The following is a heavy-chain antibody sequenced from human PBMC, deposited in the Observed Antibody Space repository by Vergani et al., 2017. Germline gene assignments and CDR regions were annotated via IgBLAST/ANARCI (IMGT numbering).Heavy chain of an antibody. CDR2: ISYSGNF. CDR3: ARHGSADITPEHLQF. CDR1: PISISSTYDY. Sequence: QLHLQESGPGLVTPSETLSLTCTVSPISISSTYDYLAWIRQPPGKGLDWIVSISYSGNFYHSPSLKSRITVSVDTSKNEISLKLRSVTAADTAVYFCARHGSADITPEHLQFWGQGTLVTVSS. D-gene: IGHD4-23*01. J-gene: IGHJ1*01. V-gene: IGHV4-39*01.